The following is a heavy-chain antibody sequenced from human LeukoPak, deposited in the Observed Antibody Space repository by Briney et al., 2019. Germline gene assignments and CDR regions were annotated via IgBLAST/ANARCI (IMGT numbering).Heavy chain of an antibody. V-gene: IGHV1-46*01. CDR3: AKSRYFDWLLYYYYYGMDV. CDR2: INPSGGST. J-gene: IGHJ6*02. CDR1: GYTFTSYY. D-gene: IGHD3-9*01. Sequence: GASVKVSCKASGYTFTSYYMHWVRQAPGQGLEWMGIINPSGGSTSYAQKFQGRVTMTRDTSTSTVYMELSSLRSEDTAVYYCAKSRYFDWLLYYYYYGMDVWGQGTTVTVSS.